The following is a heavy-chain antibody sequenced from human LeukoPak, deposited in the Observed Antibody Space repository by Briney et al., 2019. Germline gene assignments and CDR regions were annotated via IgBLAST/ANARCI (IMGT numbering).Heavy chain of an antibody. CDR2: IYYSGST. V-gene: IGHV4-39*01. CDR1: GGSISSSSYY. J-gene: IGHJ4*02. Sequence: SETLSLTCTVSGGSISSSSYYWGWIRQPPGKGLEWIGSIYYSGSTYYNPSLKSRVTISVDTSKNQFSLKLSSVTAADTAVYYYARRPGVVATIAYDYWGQGTLVTVSS. CDR3: ARRPGVVATIAYDY. D-gene: IGHD5-12*01.